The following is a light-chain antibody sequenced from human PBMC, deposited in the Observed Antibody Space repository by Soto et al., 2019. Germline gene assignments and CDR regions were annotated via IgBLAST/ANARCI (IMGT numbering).Light chain of an antibody. CDR3: QQSYSTPWT. J-gene: IGKJ1*01. CDR2: AAS. V-gene: IGKV1-39*01. Sequence: DIQMTQSPSSLSKSVGDRLTITCRASQSITNYLNWYQHKPGKVPKLLIYAASRLQSGVPSRFSGSGSGTDFTLTISSLQPEDFATYYCQQSYSTPWTFGQGTKVEIK. CDR1: QSITNY.